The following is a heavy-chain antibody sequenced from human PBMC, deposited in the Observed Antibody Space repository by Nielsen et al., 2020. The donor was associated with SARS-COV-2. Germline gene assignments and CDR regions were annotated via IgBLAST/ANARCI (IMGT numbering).Heavy chain of an antibody. Sequence: WIRQPPGKGLEWIGEINHSGSTNYNPSLKSRGTISVDTSKNQFSLKLNSVTAADTAVYYCARGVSLGHSSNWYISGDWFDPWGQGTLVTVSS. J-gene: IGHJ5*02. V-gene: IGHV4-34*01. CDR2: INHSGST. D-gene: IGHD6-13*01. CDR3: ARGVSLGHSSNWYISGDWFDP.